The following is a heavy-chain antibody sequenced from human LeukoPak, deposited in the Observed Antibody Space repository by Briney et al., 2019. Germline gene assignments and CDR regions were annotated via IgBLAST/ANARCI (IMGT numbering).Heavy chain of an antibody. V-gene: IGHV3-7*03. Sequence: GGSLRLSCVASGFTFSNYWMAWVRQAPAKGLEWVANIKQDGSEKYYVDSVKGRFTISRDNAKNSLFLEMNSLRAEDTAVYYCARDPRSAGRYNWFDPWGQGTLVTVSS. CDR2: IKQDGSEK. CDR3: ARDPRSAGRYNWFDP. D-gene: IGHD2-15*01. CDR1: GFTFSNYW. J-gene: IGHJ5*02.